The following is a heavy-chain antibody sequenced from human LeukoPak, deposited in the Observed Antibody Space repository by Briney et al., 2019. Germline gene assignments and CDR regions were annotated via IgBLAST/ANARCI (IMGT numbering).Heavy chain of an antibody. V-gene: IGHV1-2*02. J-gene: IGHJ6*02. Sequence: ASVKVSCKASGYSFTGYYIHWVRQAPGQGLEWMGWINPNSGGTKYAQKFQGRLTMTRDTSISTANMERSRLRSDDTAVYYCARERTTVVTLDYYYGMDVWGQGTTVTVSS. D-gene: IGHD4-23*01. CDR1: GYSFTGYY. CDR3: ARERTTVVTLDYYYGMDV. CDR2: INPNSGGT.